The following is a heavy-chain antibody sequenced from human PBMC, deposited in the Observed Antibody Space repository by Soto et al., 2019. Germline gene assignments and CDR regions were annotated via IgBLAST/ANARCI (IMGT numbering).Heavy chain of an antibody. CDR1: GGSISSYY. J-gene: IGHJ6*02. D-gene: IGHD6-19*01. Sequence: PSETLSLTCTVSGGSISSYYWSWIRQPPGKGLEWIGYIYYSGSTNYNPSLKSRVTISVDTSKNQFSLKLSSVTAADTAVYYCARDQHSSGWYYYGMDVWGQGTTVTVSS. CDR3: ARDQHSSGWYYYGMDV. V-gene: IGHV4-59*01. CDR2: IYYSGST.